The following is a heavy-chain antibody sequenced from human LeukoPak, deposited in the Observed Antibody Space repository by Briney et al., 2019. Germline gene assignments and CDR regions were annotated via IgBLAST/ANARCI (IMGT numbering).Heavy chain of an antibody. CDR1: GFTFSTYG. V-gene: IGHV3-33*01. Sequence: PGGSLRLSCAASGFTFSTYGMHWVRQAPGKGLEWAALIWYDGRNKYYADSVKGRFTISRDNSKNTLYLQMNSLRAEDTAVYYCATLGFPGNWGQGTLVTVSS. CDR2: IWYDGRNK. D-gene: IGHD3-16*01. J-gene: IGHJ4*02. CDR3: ATLGFPGN.